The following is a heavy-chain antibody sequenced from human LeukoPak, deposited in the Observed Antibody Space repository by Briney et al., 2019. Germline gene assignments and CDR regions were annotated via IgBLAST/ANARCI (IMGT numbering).Heavy chain of an antibody. D-gene: IGHD6-13*01. V-gene: IGHV4-38-2*02. J-gene: IGHJ5*02. CDR3: ARVSRGQQGNWFDP. CDR2: IYHSGST. Sequence: PSETLSLTCTVSGYSISSGYYWGWIRQPPGKGLEWIGSIYHSGSTYYNPSLKSRVTISVDTSKNQFSLKLSSVTAADTAVYYCARVSRGQQGNWFDPWGQGTLVTVSS. CDR1: GYSISSGYY.